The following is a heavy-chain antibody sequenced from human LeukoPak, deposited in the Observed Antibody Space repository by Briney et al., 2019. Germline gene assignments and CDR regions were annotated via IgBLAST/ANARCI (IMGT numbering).Heavy chain of an antibody. CDR2: ISYDGSNK. J-gene: IGHJ3*02. Sequence: GRSLRLSCAASGFTFGSHTMHWVRQAPGKGLEWVAFISYDGSNKYYAESVKGRFTISRDNSKNTLYLQMNSLRGDDTAVYYYAREGDLNAFDIWGQGTMVTVSS. D-gene: IGHD3-10*01. CDR1: GFTFGSHT. V-gene: IGHV3-30-3*01. CDR3: AREGDLNAFDI.